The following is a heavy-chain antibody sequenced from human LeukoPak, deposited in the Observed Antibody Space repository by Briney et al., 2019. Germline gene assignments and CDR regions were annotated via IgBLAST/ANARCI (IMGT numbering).Heavy chain of an antibody. Sequence: GESLKISCKCSGYSFTSYWIGWVRQMPGKGLEWMGIIYPGDSDTRYSPSLQGQVTISADKSISTAYLQWSSLKASDTAMYYCARSLPRIAARPPLPYWHFDLWGRGTLVTVSS. CDR2: IYPGDSDT. J-gene: IGHJ2*01. V-gene: IGHV5-51*01. D-gene: IGHD6-6*01. CDR1: GYSFTSYW. CDR3: ARSLPRIAARPPLPYWHFDL.